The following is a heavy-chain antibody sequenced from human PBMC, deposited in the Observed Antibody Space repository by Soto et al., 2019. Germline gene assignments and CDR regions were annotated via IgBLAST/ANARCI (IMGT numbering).Heavy chain of an antibody. V-gene: IGHV4-59*01. CDR2: IYYSGST. Sequence: SETLSLTCTVSGGSISSYYWSWIRQPPGKGLEWIGYIYYSGSTNYNPSLKSRVAISVDTSKNQFSLKLSSVTAADTAVYYCARGLVSSSWFMDVWGQGTTVTVSS. D-gene: IGHD6-13*01. CDR3: ARGLVSSSWFMDV. J-gene: IGHJ6*02. CDR1: GGSISSYY.